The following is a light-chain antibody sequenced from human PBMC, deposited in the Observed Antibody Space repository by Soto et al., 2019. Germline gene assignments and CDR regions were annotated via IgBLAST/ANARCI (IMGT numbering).Light chain of an antibody. CDR1: QSIDTH. V-gene: IGKV1-39*01. J-gene: IGKJ1*01. Sequence: DIRMTQSPSSLSASVGDRVTIARRASQSIDTHLNWYQQHPGKAPNALIYEASNLQSGVPSRFSGSGSGTDFTLTISGLQPDDSATYYCQQTYSPPATFGQGTKVEIK. CDR3: QQTYSPPAT. CDR2: EAS.